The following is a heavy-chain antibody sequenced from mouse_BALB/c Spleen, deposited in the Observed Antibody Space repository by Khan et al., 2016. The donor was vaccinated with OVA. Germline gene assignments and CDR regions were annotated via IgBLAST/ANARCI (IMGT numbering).Heavy chain of an antibody. CDR1: GYNIKDIY. CDR2: TDPANGNT. J-gene: IGHJ2*01. Sequence: VQLKQSGAELVKPAASLKLSRTASGYNIKDIYIHWVKQRPEKGLERIRRTDPANGNTKYDPKFQGKATITADTSSNTAYLQLSSLTSEDTAVYYCRISTINAWGQGTTLTVSS. V-gene: IGHV14-3*02. CDR3: RISTINA.